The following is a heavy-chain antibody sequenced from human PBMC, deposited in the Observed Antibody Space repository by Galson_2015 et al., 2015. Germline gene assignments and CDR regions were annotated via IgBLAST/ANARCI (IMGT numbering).Heavy chain of an antibody. CDR2: IIPIFGTA. CDR3: ARTSGYSSGWWGGDY. J-gene: IGHJ4*02. Sequence: SVKVSCKASGGTFSSYAISWVRQAPGQGLEWMGGIIPIFGTANYAQKFQGRVTITADESTSTAYMELSSLRSEDTAVYYCARTSGYSSGWWGGDYWGQGTLVTVSS. CDR1: GGTFSSYA. D-gene: IGHD6-19*01. V-gene: IGHV1-69*13.